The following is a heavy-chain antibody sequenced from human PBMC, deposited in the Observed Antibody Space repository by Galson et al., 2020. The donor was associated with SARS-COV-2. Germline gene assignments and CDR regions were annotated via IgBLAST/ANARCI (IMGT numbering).Heavy chain of an antibody. V-gene: IGHV3-30*18. CDR3: AKTYCGGDCQSQPIGGADAFDI. CDR2: ISYDGSNK. Sequence: GESLKISCAASGFTFSSYGMHWVRQAPGKGLEWVTVISYDGSNKYYADSVKGRFTISRDNSKNTLYLQMNSLRAGDTAVYYCAKTYCGGDCQSQPIGGADAFDIWGQGTMVTVSS. J-gene: IGHJ3*02. D-gene: IGHD2-21*01. CDR1: GFTFSSYG.